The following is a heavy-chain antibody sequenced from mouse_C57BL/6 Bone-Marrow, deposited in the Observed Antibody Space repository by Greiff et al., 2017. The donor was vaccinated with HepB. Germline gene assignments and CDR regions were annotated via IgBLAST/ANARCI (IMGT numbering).Heavy chain of an antibody. J-gene: IGHJ2*01. CDR3: ARPHSKYGENFDY. V-gene: IGHV5-17*01. CDR2: ISSGSSTI. Sequence: EVQVVESGGGLVKPGGSLKLSCAASGFTFSDYGMHWVRQAPEKGLEWVAYISSGSSTIYYADTVKGRFTISRDNAKNTLFLQMTSLRSENTAMYYCARPHSKYGENFDYRGQGTTLTVSS. D-gene: IGHD2-5*01. CDR1: GFTFSDYG.